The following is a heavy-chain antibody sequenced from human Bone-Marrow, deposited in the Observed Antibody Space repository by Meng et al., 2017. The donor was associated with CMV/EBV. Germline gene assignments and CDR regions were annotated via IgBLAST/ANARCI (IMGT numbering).Heavy chain of an antibody. CDR1: AGSISSSSYY. CDR3: ARYSSSSGRLDY. D-gene: IGHD6-6*01. V-gene: IGHV4-39*07. J-gene: IGHJ4*01. CDR2: IYYSGST. Sequence: SETLSLTCTVSAGSISSSSYYWGWIRQPPGKGLEWIGSIYYSGSTYYNPSLKSRVTISVDTSKNQFSLKLSSVTAADTAVYYCARYSSSSGRLDYWGHGTLVTVSS.